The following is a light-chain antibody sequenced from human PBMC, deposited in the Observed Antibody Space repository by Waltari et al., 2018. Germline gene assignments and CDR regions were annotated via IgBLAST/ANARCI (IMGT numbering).Light chain of an antibody. V-gene: IGLV4-69*02. CDR1: SGHSNSA. CDR3: QTWGTGIRV. CDR2: LNSDGSY. J-gene: IGLJ3*02. Sequence: HLVLAQSPSASASLGASVKLTCTLTSGHSNSAIARHQQQPEKGPRYLMKLNSDGSYNKGDGIPDRFSGSSSGAERYLTISSLQSEDEADYYCQTWGTGIRVFGGGTKLTVL.